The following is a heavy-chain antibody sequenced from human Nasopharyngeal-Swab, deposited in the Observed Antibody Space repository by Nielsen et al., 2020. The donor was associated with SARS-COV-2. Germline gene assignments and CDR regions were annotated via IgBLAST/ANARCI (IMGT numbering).Heavy chain of an antibody. V-gene: IGHV4-39*01. CDR3: ARHSRVTTVVVVTLFDF. J-gene: IGHJ4*02. CDR1: GGSIRDHNYY. Sequence: GSLRLSCSVSGGSIRDHNYYWSWIRQPPGKGLEWIGSMSYSGVTFYNPSLRNRVTLSVDTSKNLLSLKLDSVTAADTALYYCARHSRVTTVVVVTLFDFWGQGIQVTVSS. D-gene: IGHD3-22*01. CDR2: MSYSGVT.